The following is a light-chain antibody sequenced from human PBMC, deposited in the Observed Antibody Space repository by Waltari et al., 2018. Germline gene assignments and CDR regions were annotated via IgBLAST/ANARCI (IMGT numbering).Light chain of an antibody. J-gene: IGKJ2*01. CDR1: HSVTIY. V-gene: IGKV3-20*01. CDR3: QQYGSSPYT. CDR2: GAS. Sequence: EIVLTQSPGTLSFSPAERATLSCRSSHSVTIYLAWYQQKPGQAPRLLIYGASSRATGIPYRFSGSGSGTDFTLTISRLEPEDFAVYSCQQYGSSPYTFGQGTKLEIK.